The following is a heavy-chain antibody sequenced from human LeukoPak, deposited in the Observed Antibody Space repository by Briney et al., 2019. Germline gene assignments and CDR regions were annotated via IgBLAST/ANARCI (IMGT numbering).Heavy chain of an antibody. V-gene: IGHV3-30*03. CDR3: ARGANYYNSNGYYPEDY. D-gene: IGHD3-22*01. Sequence: PGGSLRLSCAASGFTFSSYGMHWVRQAPGKGLEWVAVISYDGITKYYADSVKGRFTISRDNFKNTLYLQMNSLRAEDTAVYYCARGANYYNSNGYYPEDYWGQGTLVTVSS. CDR1: GFTFSSYG. CDR2: ISYDGITK. J-gene: IGHJ4*02.